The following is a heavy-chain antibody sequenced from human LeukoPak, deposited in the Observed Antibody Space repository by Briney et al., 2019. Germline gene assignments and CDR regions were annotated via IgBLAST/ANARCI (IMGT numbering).Heavy chain of an antibody. CDR2: IKKDGSEK. Sequence: GGSLRLSCAGSGFTFSSYWMSWVRQAPGKGLEWVANIKKDGSEKYYVDSVKGRFTISRDNAKTSLYLQMNSLRAEDTALYYCAKGLRGYSYANDYWGQGTLVTVSS. CDR1: GFTFSSYW. D-gene: IGHD5-12*01. V-gene: IGHV3-7*03. CDR3: AKGLRGYSYANDY. J-gene: IGHJ4*02.